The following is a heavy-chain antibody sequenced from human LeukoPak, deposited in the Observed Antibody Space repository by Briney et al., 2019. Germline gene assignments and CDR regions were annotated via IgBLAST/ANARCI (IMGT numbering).Heavy chain of an antibody. D-gene: IGHD5-12*01. Sequence: GGSLRLSCAASGFTFRSYSMNWVRQAPGKGLEWVSSISSSSSHIYYADSVKGRFTISRDNAKNSLYLQMNSLRAEDTAVYYCARGYSGYEGHYWGQGTLVTVSS. CDR2: ISSSSSHI. V-gene: IGHV3-21*04. J-gene: IGHJ4*02. CDR1: GFTFRSYS. CDR3: ARGYSGYEGHY.